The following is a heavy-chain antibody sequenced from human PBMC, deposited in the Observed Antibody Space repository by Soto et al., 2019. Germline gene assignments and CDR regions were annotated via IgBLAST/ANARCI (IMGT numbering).Heavy chain of an antibody. V-gene: IGHV3-21*01. CDR3: ARIQLRHDACDI. Sequence: GGARRVWCGGSGVSFGSYSMKWVGQGLGKGLEWVSSISSSSSYIYYADSVKGRFTISRDNAKNSLYLQMNSLRAEDTAVYYCARIQLRHDACDIRGQGTTVTGSS. D-gene: IGHD6-6*01. CDR1: GVSFGSYS. CDR2: ISSSSSYI. J-gene: IGHJ3*02.